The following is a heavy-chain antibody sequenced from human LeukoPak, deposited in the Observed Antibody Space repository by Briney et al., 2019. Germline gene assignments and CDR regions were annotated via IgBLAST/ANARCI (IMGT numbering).Heavy chain of an antibody. CDR3: VREESGVYFAY. CDR2: IAQSVDTT. CDR1: GFTFTNYL. D-gene: IGHD2-8*01. J-gene: IGHJ4*02. Sequence: ATVKIACKSFGFTFTNYLLHWVRQAPGQGLEWVGRIAQSVDTTNYAQEFRGRVTMTRDTSPSRVYMELSSLRSDNTAIYYCVREESGVYFAYWGQGTLVTVS. V-gene: IGHV1-46*01.